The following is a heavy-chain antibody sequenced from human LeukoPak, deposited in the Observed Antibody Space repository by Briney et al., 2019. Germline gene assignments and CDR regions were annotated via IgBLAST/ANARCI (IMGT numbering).Heavy chain of an antibody. V-gene: IGHV1-69*04. D-gene: IGHD2-15*01. J-gene: IGHJ5*02. CDR2: IIPILGIA. Sequence: ASVEVSCKASGGTFSSYAISWVRQAPGQGLEWMGRIIPILGIANYAQKFQGRVTITADKSTSTAYMELSSLRSKDTAVYYCAGVGCSGGSCYPPYWFDPWGQGTLVTVSS. CDR1: GGTFSSYA. CDR3: AGVGCSGGSCYPPYWFDP.